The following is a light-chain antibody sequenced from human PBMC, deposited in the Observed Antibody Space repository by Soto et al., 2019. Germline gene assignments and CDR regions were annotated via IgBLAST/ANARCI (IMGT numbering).Light chain of an antibody. CDR2: DAS. CDR3: QQYVTSPPS. CDR1: QSVSKNY. V-gene: IGKV3-20*01. J-gene: IGKJ2*01. Sequence: DIVLMQSPDTLSLSPGQRATLSCRASQSVSKNYLAWYQQKLGQAPRLLIYDASSRVAGVPDRFSGSGSGTDFTLTVSRLEPEDFAVFYCQQYVTSPPSFGQGTLLEIK.